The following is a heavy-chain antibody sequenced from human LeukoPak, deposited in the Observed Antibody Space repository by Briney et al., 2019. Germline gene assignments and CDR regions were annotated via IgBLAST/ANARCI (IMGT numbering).Heavy chain of an antibody. CDR2: IYYSGST. CDR3: ARPNYYDSSGYYYRI. D-gene: IGHD3-22*01. J-gene: IGHJ4*02. V-gene: IGHV4-39*07. Sequence: SETLSLTCTVSGGSISSSSYYWGWIRQPPGKGLEWIGSIYYSGSTYYNPSLKSRVTISVDTSKNQFSLKLSSVTAADTAVYYCARPNYYDSSGYYYRIWGQGTLVTVSS. CDR1: GGSISSSSYY.